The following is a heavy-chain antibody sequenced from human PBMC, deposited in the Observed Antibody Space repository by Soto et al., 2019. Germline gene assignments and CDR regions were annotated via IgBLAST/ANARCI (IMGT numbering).Heavy chain of an antibody. CDR1: GFTFNDYY. Sequence: QVQLVESGGGLVKPGGSLRLSCAASGFTFNDYYMTWFRQAPGKGLEWVSCISTTGSYTNYADSVKGRFTVSRDNANNSMYLQMNSLRDEDTAVYYCARIVGARLNDYWGQGTLGTVSS. CDR2: ISTTGSYT. D-gene: IGHD1-26*01. V-gene: IGHV3-11*05. J-gene: IGHJ4*02. CDR3: ARIVGARLNDY.